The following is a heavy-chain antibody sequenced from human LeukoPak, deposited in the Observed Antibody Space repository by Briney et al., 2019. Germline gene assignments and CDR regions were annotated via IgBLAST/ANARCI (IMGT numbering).Heavy chain of an antibody. CDR2: IRYDGSNK. V-gene: IGHV3-30*02. D-gene: IGHD6-13*01. Sequence: PTGGSLRLSCAASGFTFSSYGMHWVRQAPGKGLEWVAFIRYDGSNKYYADSVKGRFTISRDNSKNTLYLQMNSLRAEDTAVYYCARVQKGIAAAGTGGGWFEPWGQGTLVTVS. CDR3: ARVQKGIAAAGTGGGWFEP. J-gene: IGHJ5*02. CDR1: GFTFSSYG.